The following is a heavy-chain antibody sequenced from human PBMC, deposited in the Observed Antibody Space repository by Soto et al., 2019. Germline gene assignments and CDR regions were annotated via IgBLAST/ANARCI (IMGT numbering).Heavy chain of an antibody. CDR2: IYYNGTT. D-gene: IGHD3-10*01. CDR3: VRVLGYYYYGMDL. J-gene: IGHJ6*04. Sequence: SETLSLTCTVSGGSISNGDYYWSWIRQPPGKGLEWIGNIYYNGTTYYNPSLKSRLTMSVDTSENQFSLGLSSVSAADTAVYYCVRVLGYYYYGMDLWGKGTTVTVSS. CDR1: GGSISNGDYY. V-gene: IGHV4-30-4*01.